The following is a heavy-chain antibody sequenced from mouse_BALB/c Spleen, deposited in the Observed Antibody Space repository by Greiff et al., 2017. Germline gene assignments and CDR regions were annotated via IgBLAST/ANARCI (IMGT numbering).Heavy chain of an antibody. CDR3: ATIYDGYYGGFAY. J-gene: IGHJ3*01. CDR1: GFTFSSYA. D-gene: IGHD2-3*01. CDR2: ISSGGST. V-gene: IGHV5-6-5*01. Sequence: EVQGVESGGGLVKPGGSLKLSCAASGFTFSSYAMSWVRQTPEKRLEWVASISSGGSTYYPDSVKGRFTISRDNARNILYLQMSSLRSEDTAMYYCATIYDGYYGGFAYWGQGTLVTVSA.